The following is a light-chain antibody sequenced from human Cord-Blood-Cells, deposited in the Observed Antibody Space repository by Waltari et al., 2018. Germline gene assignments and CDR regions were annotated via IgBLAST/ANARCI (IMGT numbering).Light chain of an antibody. CDR2: EGS. J-gene: IGLJ1*01. Sequence: QSALTQPASVSGSPGQSITISCTGTSSDVGSYNLVSWYQQHPVKAPKLMIYEGSKRPSGVSNRFAGSKSGNTASLTISGLQAEDEADYYCCSYVGSSTYYVFGTGTKVTVL. CDR3: CSYVGSSTYYV. CDR1: SSDVGSYNL. V-gene: IGLV2-23*01.